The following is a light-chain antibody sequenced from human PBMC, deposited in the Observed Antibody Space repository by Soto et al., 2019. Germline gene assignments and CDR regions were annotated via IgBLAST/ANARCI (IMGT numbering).Light chain of an antibody. CDR2: GAS. CDR3: QQYHNWPLT. V-gene: IGKV3-15*01. CDR1: QSVSSN. J-gene: IGKJ4*01. Sequence: EIVMTQSPATLSVSPGERATLSCRASQSVSSNLAWYQQKPGQAPRLLIYGASTRATGIPAGFSGSGSGTEFTLTISSLQSEDFAVYYCQQYHNWPLTFGGGTKVQIK.